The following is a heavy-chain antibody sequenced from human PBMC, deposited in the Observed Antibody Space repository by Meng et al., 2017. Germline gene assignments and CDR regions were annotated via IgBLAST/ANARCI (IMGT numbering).Heavy chain of an antibody. V-gene: IGHV1-2*06. CDR2: INPNSGGT. J-gene: IGHJ4*02. CDR1: GYTFTGYY. CDR3: AREDSGYVRDFDY. D-gene: IGHD5-12*01. Sequence: QRQVVQSGAEVKRPGASVKVSCKAAGYTFTGYYMHWVRQAPGQGLEWMGRINPNSGGTNYAQKFQGRVTMTRDTSISTAYMELSRLRSDDTAVYYCAREDSGYVRDFDYWGQGTLVTVSS.